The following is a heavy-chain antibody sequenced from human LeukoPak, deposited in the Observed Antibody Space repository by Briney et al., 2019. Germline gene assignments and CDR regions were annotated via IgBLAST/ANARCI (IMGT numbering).Heavy chain of an antibody. J-gene: IGHJ4*02. CDR2: INPNSGGT. V-gene: IGHV1-2*02. Sequence: ASVKVSCKASGYTFTGYYMHWVRQAPGQGPEWMGWINPNSGGTNYAQKFQGRVTMTRDTSISTAYMELSRLRSDDTAVYYCARGSGIVVVVAAMDYWGQGTLVTVSS. D-gene: IGHD2-15*01. CDR1: GYTFTGYY. CDR3: ARGSGIVVVVAAMDY.